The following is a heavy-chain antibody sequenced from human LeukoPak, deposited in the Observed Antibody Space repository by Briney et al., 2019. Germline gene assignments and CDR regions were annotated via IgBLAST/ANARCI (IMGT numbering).Heavy chain of an antibody. J-gene: IGHJ4*02. CDR2: INLSGGST. D-gene: IGHD4/OR15-4a*01. V-gene: IGHV1-46*01. CDR3: ARDLDYGEKSEDY. Sequence: DSVKVSCKASHYTFTSYGISWVRQAPGQGLEWLGIINLSGGSTHYPQKFQDRVTMTRDTSTSTVYMELSSLRSEDTAVYYCARDLDYGEKSEDYWGQGTLVTVSS. CDR1: HYTFTSYG.